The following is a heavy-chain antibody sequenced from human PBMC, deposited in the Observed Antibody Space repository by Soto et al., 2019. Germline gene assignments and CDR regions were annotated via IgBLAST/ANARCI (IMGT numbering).Heavy chain of an antibody. D-gene: IGHD2-15*01. Sequence: GGSLRLSCAASGFTFSSYSMNWARQAPGKGLEWVSYISSSSSTIYYADSVKGRFTISRDNAKNSLYLQMNSLRAEDTAVYYCASYCSGGSCYRPVYWGQGTLVTV. CDR3: ASYCSGGSCYRPVY. V-gene: IGHV3-48*01. CDR1: GFTFSSYS. CDR2: ISSSSSTI. J-gene: IGHJ4*02.